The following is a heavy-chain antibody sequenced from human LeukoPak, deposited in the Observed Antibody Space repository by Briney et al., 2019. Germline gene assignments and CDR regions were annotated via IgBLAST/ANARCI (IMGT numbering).Heavy chain of an antibody. J-gene: IGHJ4*02. Sequence: PGGSLRLSCAASGFTFSSYGMHWVRQAPGKGLEWVAFIRYDGSNKYYADSVKGRFTISRDNSKNTLYLQMNSLRAEDTAVYYCAKDQGRWDIVVVPAAPGWGQGTLVTVSS. CDR2: IRYDGSNK. CDR3: AKDQGRWDIVVVPAAPG. V-gene: IGHV3-30*02. D-gene: IGHD2-2*01. CDR1: GFTFSSYG.